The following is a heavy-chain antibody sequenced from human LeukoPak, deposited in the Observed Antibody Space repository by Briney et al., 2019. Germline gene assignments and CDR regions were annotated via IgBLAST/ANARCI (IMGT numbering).Heavy chain of an antibody. V-gene: IGHV4-34*01. D-gene: IGHD4-17*01. CDR1: GGSFSGYY. J-gene: IGHJ4*02. CDR2: INHSGST. CDR3: AREPVRSPFDY. Sequence: SETLSLTCAVYGGSFSGYYWSWIRQPPGKGLEWIGEINHSGSTNYNPSLRSRVTISVDTSKNQFSLKLSSVTAADTAVYYCAREPVRSPFDYWGQGTLVTVSS.